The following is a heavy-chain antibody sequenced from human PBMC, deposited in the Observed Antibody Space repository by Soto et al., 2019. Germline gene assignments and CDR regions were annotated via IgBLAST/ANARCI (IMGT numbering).Heavy chain of an antibody. Sequence: GGSLRLSCAASGFTFSNAWMNWFRHAPGKGPEWVGRIKSKSDGGTTDYAAPVKGRVTISRDDSKNMLYLQMNSLKTEDTAVYYCVGFQNFHLYWGQAPLVTVSS. J-gene: IGHJ4*02. D-gene: IGHD3-3*02. V-gene: IGHV3-15*07. CDR2: IKSKSDGGTT. CDR3: VGFQNFHLY. CDR1: GFTFSNAW.